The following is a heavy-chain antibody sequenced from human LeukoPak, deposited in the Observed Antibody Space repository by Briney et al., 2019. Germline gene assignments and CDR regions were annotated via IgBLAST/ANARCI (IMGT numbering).Heavy chain of an antibody. V-gene: IGHV4-30-2*01. CDR1: GGSISSGGYS. D-gene: IGHD2-2*01. J-gene: IGHJ5*02. CDR3: ARYQLLGYSWFDP. Sequence: PSETLSLTCAVSGGSISSGGYSWSWIRQPPGKGLEWIGYIYHSGSTYYNPSLKSRVTISVDRSKNQFSLKLNSVTAADTAVYYCARYQLLGYSWFDPWGQGTLVTVSS. CDR2: IYHSGST.